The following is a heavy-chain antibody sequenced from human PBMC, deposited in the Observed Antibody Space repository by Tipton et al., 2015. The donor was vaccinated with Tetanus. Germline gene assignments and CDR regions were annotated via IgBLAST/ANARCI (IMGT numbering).Heavy chain of an antibody. CDR3: ARGGGNTMFRGGEFVHSYYYQGMDV. CDR1: GGSISSNYW. CDR2: ISHNGST. Sequence: TLSLTCAVSGGSISSNYWWSWVRQSPGTGLEWIGEISHNGSTNYNPSLKSRVTISVDKSKNQFSLRLGSVTAADTAMYYCARGGGNTMFRGGEFVHSYYYQGMDVWGQGTTVTVSS. J-gene: IGHJ6*02. D-gene: IGHD3-10*01. V-gene: IGHV4-4*02.